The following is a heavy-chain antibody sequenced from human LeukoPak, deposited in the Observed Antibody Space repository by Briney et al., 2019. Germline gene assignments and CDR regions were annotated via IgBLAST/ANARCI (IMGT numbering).Heavy chain of an antibody. Sequence: SETLSLTCAVSGGSISSGDYYWSWIRLPPGKGLEWIGYISYSGTTYYNPSLKSRVTISVDTSKNQFSLKLSSVTAADTAVYYCARAFYSSGYYYNYWGQGTLVTVSP. J-gene: IGHJ4*02. CDR2: ISYSGTT. CDR3: ARAFYSSGYYYNY. D-gene: IGHD3-22*01. V-gene: IGHV4-30-4*08. CDR1: GGSISSGDYY.